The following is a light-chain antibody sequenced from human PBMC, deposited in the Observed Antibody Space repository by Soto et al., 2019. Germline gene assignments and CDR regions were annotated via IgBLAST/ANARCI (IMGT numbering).Light chain of an antibody. V-gene: IGKV1-5*01. J-gene: IGKJ3*01. CDR3: QRYNSYPPF. Sequence: DIKMTPSPSTLSASVGDRVTITCRASQRISSWLAWYQSKPGKAPKLLIYDASSLESGVPSRFSGSGPGTELTVAVGSLLPDDFAADLCQRYNSYPPFVGPGTNVYI. CDR1: QRISSW. CDR2: DAS.